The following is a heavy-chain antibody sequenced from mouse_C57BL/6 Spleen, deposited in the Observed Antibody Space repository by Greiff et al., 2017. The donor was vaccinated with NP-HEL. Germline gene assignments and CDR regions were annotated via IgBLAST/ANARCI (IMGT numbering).Heavy chain of an antibody. CDR2: IYPGDGDT. V-gene: IGHV1-80*01. CDR1: GYAFSSYW. D-gene: IGHD1-1*01. CDR3: ARITTVGYFDY. Sequence: QVQLQQSGAELVKPGASVTISCKASGYAFSSYWMNWVKQRPGKGLEWIGQIYPGDGDTNYNGKFKGKATLTADKSSSTAYMQLSSLTSEDSAVYFCARITTVGYFDYWGQGTTLTVSS. J-gene: IGHJ2*01.